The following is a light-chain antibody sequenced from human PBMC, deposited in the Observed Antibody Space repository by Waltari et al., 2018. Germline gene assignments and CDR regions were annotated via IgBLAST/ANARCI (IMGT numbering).Light chain of an antibody. V-gene: IGLV2-14*01. Sequence: QSALTQPASVSGSPGQAITISCTGTSSDVGGYNYVSWCQQHPGQAPKLMLYDVSKRPSGVSTRFPGSRSGNTASLTISGLQAEDESDYYCSSYTNTNSWLFGGGTKLTVL. CDR1: SSDVGGYNY. CDR3: SSYTNTNSWL. J-gene: IGLJ3*02. CDR2: DVS.